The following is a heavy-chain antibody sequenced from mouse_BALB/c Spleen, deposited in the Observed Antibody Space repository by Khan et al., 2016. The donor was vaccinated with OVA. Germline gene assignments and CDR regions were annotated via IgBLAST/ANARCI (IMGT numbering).Heavy chain of an antibody. D-gene: IGHD2-14*01. Sequence: QVQLKQSGAELARPGASVKMSCKASGYTFTTYTMHWVKQRPGQGLEWIGYINPSSGYTNYNQKFKGKATLTADKSYRTAYMQLSSLTSEDSAVYYCTKEVAYNRKDGWFAYWGQGTLVTVSA. CDR3: TKEVAYNRKDGWFAY. CDR2: INPSSGYT. CDR1: GYTFTTYT. J-gene: IGHJ3*01. V-gene: IGHV1-4*01.